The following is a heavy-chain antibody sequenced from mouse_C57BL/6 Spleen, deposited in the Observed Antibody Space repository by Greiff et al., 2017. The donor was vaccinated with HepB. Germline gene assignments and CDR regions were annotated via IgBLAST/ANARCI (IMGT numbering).Heavy chain of an antibody. CDR3: ASLTGFYAMDY. V-gene: IGHV1-55*01. Sequence: QVQLKESGAELVKPGASVKMSCKASGYTFTSYWITWVKQRPGQGLEWIGDIYPGSGSTNYNEKFKSKATLTVDTSSSTAYMQLSSLTSEDSAVYYCASLTGFYAMDYWGQGTSVTVSS. CDR2: IYPGSGST. CDR1: GYTFTSYW. J-gene: IGHJ4*01. D-gene: IGHD4-1*01.